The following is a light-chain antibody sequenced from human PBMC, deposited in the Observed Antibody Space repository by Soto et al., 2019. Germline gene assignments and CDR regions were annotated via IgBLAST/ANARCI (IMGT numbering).Light chain of an antibody. CDR1: SSDVGAYKY. CDR3: TSYTISSTLRYV. Sequence: QSVLTQPASVSGSPGQSITISCTGTSSDVGAYKYVSWYQQHPGKAPRLMMYDVSNRPSGVSTRFSGSKSGNTASLTISGLQAEDDADYYCTSYTISSTLRYVFGTETKLTVL. J-gene: IGLJ1*01. CDR2: DVS. V-gene: IGLV2-14*01.